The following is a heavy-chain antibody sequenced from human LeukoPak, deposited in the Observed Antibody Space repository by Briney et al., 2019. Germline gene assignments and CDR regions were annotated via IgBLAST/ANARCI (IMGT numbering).Heavy chain of an antibody. J-gene: IGHJ4*02. CDR3: ARGGRDYYGSGSYIDY. V-gene: IGHV4-59*01. Sequence: NSSETLSLTCTVSGGSISSYYWSWIRQPPGKGLEWIGYIYYSGSTNYNPSLKSRVTISVDTSKNQFSLKLSSVTAADTAVYYCARGGRDYYGSGSYIDYWGQGTLVTVSS. CDR1: GGSISSYY. CDR2: IYYSGST. D-gene: IGHD3-10*01.